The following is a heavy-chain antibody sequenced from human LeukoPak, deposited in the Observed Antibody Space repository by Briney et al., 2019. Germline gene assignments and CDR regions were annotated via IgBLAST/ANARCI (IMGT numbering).Heavy chain of an antibody. D-gene: IGHD6-19*01. J-gene: IGHJ4*02. Sequence: GGSLRLSCAASGFTFSNAWMSWVRQAPGKGLEWVGRIKSKTDGETTDYAAPVKGRFTISRDDSTNTLYLQMNSLRTEDTAVYYCTTEQWLVSYYFDYWGQGTLVTVSS. CDR2: IKSKTDGETT. V-gene: IGHV3-15*01. CDR1: GFTFSNAW. CDR3: TTEQWLVSYYFDY.